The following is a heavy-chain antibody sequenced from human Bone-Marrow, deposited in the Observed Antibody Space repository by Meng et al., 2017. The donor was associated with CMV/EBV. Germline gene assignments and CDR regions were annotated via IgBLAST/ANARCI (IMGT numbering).Heavy chain of an antibody. CDR2: MNPNSGNT. D-gene: IGHD6-19*01. Sequence: ASVKVSCKASGYTFTSYDTNWVRQAPGQGLEWMGGMNPNSGNTGYAQKFQGRVTMTRNTSISTAYMELSSLRSEDTAVYYCVRSGAPWGIAVAGTYWFDPWGQGTLVTVSS. V-gene: IGHV1-8*02. J-gene: IGHJ5*02. CDR3: VRSGAPWGIAVAGTYWFDP. CDR1: GYTFTSYD.